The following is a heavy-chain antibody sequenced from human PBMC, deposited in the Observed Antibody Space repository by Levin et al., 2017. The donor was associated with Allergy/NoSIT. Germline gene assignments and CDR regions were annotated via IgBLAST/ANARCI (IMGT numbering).Heavy chain of an antibody. V-gene: IGHV3-15*05. D-gene: IGHD6-13*01. CDR2: IKSEIDGGTT. CDR3: KTDVHRLQLALGL. Sequence: GGSLRLSCAASGFTFNNAWMSWVRQAPGKGLEWLGRIKSEIDGGTTEYAAPVRGRFTISRDDSKNTLYLQMNSLTTEATAVYYCKTDVHRLQLALGLWGQGTLVTVSS. J-gene: IGHJ4*02. CDR1: GFTFNNAW.